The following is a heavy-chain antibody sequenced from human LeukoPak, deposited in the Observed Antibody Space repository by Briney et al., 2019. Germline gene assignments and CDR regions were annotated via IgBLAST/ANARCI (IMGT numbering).Heavy chain of an antibody. J-gene: IGHJ6*02. Sequence: SETLSLTCAVSGGSISSSNWWSWVRQPPGKGLEWIGEINHSGSTNYNPSLKSRVTISVDTSKNQFSLKLSSVTAADTAVYYCARGMGPHYGMDVWGQGTTVTVSS. V-gene: IGHV4-4*02. CDR1: GGSISSSNW. CDR3: ARGMGPHYGMDV. CDR2: INHSGST.